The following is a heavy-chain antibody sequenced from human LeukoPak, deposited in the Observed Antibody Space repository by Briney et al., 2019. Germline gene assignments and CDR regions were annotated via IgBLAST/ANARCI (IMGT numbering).Heavy chain of an antibody. CDR3: ARHRSYYYDSSGYYAIDY. Sequence: PSETLSLTCTVSGGSISSYYWSWIRQPAGKGLEWIGRIYTSGSTYYNPSLKSRVTISVDTSKNQFSLKLSSVTAADTAVYYCARHRSYYYDSSGYYAIDYWGQGTLVTVSS. D-gene: IGHD3-22*01. J-gene: IGHJ4*02. CDR2: IYTSGST. V-gene: IGHV4-4*07. CDR1: GGSISSYY.